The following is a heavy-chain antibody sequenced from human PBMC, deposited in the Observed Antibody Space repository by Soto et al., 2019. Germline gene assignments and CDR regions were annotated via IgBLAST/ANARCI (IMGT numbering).Heavy chain of an antibody. CDR2: IYGGGTT. CDR1: GFAVSSKY. J-gene: IGHJ4*02. D-gene: IGHD6-19*01. Sequence: EVPLVESGGGLIQPGGSLRHSCAASGFAVSSKYMTWVRQAPGKGLEWVSVIYGGGTTYYADSVKGRFTISRDTSKNTLYLQMNSLRAEDTAVYYCVQTTGWPGFDFWGQGTLVTVSS. V-gene: IGHV3-53*01. CDR3: VQTTGWPGFDF.